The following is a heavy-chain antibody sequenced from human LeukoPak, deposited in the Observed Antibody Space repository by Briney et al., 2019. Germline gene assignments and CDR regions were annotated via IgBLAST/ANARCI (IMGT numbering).Heavy chain of an antibody. Sequence: GGSLRLSCAASGFTVSTNYMSWVRQAPGKGLEWVSVVYSGGSTYYADSVKDRFTISRDKSKNTLYLQMNSLRAEDTAVYYCASATPATVPTLRFFDYWGQGTLVTVSS. J-gene: IGHJ4*02. CDR1: GFTVSTNY. V-gene: IGHV3-66*01. D-gene: IGHD4-17*01. CDR2: VYSGGST. CDR3: ASATPATVPTLRFFDY.